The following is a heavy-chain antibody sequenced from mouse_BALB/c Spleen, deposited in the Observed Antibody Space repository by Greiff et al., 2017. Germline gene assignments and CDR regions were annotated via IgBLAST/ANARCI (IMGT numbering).Heavy chain of an antibody. CDR3: VRHEGELGRAWFAY. V-gene: IGHV10-1*02. Sequence: GGGLVQPKGSLKLSCAASGFTFNTYAMNWVRQAPGKGLEWVARIRSKSNNYATYYADSVKDRFTISRDDSQSMLYLQMNNLKTEDTAMYYCVRHEGELGRAWFAYWGQGTLVTVSA. CDR2: IRSKSNNYAT. CDR1: GFTFNTYA. J-gene: IGHJ3*01. D-gene: IGHD4-1*01.